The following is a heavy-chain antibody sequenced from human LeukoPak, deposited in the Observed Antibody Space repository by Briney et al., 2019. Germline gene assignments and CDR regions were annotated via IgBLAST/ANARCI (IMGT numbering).Heavy chain of an antibody. J-gene: IGHJ4*02. CDR3: AKVGVYYYDY. Sequence: GGSLRLSCEASGLTFSNAWMTWVRPAPGKGLEWVGRIKSKTDGGTTDYAAPVKGRFTISRDDSKNTVYLQMNGLKTEDTAVYYCAKVGVYYYDYWGQGALVTVSS. CDR2: IKSKTDGGTT. CDR1: GLTFSNAW. D-gene: IGHD3-22*01. V-gene: IGHV3-15*01.